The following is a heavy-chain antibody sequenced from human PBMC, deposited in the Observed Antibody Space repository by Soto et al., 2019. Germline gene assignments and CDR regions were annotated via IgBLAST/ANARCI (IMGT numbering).Heavy chain of an antibody. CDR3: ARGSVWGSYHQVRFDL. Sequence: QVQLVQSGAEVQKPGSSVKVSCKASGGTFSSYAISWVRQAPGQGLEWLGGIIPIFGTANYAQKFQGRVTITADESTSTAYMELSSLRSEDTAVYYCARGSVWGSYHQVRFDLWGQGTLVTVSS. V-gene: IGHV1-69*01. D-gene: IGHD3-16*02. CDR1: GGTFSSYA. CDR2: IIPIFGTA. J-gene: IGHJ5*02.